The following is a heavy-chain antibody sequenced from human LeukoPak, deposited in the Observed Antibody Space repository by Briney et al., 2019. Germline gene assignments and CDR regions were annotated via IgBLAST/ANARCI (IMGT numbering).Heavy chain of an antibody. V-gene: IGHV1-2*02. Sequence: ASVKVSCKASGYTFTSYGISWVRQAPGQGLEWMGWINPNSGGTNYAQKFQGRVTMTRDTSISTAYMELNRLRSDDTAVYYCARGHQSRPFGYWGQGTLVTVSS. CDR2: INPNSGGT. D-gene: IGHD2-2*01. CDR1: GYTFTSYG. CDR3: ARGHQSRPFGY. J-gene: IGHJ4*02.